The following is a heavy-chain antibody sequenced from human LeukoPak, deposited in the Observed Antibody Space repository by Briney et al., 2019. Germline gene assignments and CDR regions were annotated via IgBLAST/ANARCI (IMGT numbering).Heavy chain of an antibody. Sequence: SQTLSLTCAISGDSVSSNSASWNWIRQSPSRGLEWLGRTYYRSKWYYDYAASVKSRITISPDTTKNQFSLQLNSVTPEDTAVYYCSRGSAFDCWGQGTLVTVSS. V-gene: IGHV6-1*01. D-gene: IGHD6-6*01. CDR1: GDSVSSNSAS. CDR3: SRGSAFDC. J-gene: IGHJ4*02. CDR2: TYYRSKWYY.